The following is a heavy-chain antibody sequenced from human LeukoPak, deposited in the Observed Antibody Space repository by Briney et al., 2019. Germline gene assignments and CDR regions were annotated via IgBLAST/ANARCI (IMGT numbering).Heavy chain of an antibody. CDR3: ARDSIAAAGIDY. V-gene: IGHV3-33*01. D-gene: IGHD6-13*01. J-gene: IGHJ4*02. CDR2: IWYDGSNK. Sequence: PGRSLRLSCAASGFTFSSYGMHWVRQAPGKGLEWVAVIWYDGSNKYYADSVKGRFTISRDNSKNTLYLQVNSLRAEDTAVYYCARDSIAAAGIDYWGQGTLVTVSS. CDR1: GFTFSSYG.